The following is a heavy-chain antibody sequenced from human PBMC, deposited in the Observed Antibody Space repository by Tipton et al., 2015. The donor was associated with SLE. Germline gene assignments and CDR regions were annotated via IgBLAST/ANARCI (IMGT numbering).Heavy chain of an antibody. Sequence: GSLRLSCAASGFTFSNYWMTWVRQAPGKGLEWVANIKEDGSERSYVDSVKGRFTISRDNAKNTLYLQMNNLRVEDTAMYYCATRQGSGWYQSFDYWGQGTLVTVSS. CDR1: GFTFSNYW. CDR3: ATRQGSGWYQSFDY. CDR2: IKEDGSER. D-gene: IGHD6-19*01. V-gene: IGHV3-7*01. J-gene: IGHJ4*02.